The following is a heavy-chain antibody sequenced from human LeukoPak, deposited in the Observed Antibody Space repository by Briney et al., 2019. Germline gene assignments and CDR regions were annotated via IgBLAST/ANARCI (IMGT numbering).Heavy chain of an antibody. V-gene: IGHV1-18*01. CDR2: ISAYNGNT. Sequence: GASVKVSCKASAYTFTSYGISWVRQAPGQGLEWMGWISAYNGNTNYAQKLQGRVTMTTDTSTSTAYMELSRLRSDDTAVYYCARAPSIAVAGLLNWFDPWGQGTLVTVSS. J-gene: IGHJ5*02. D-gene: IGHD6-19*01. CDR1: AYTFTSYG. CDR3: ARAPSIAVAGLLNWFDP.